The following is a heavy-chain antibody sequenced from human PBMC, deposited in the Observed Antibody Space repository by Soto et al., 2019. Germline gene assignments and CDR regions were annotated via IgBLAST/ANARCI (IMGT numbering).Heavy chain of an antibody. D-gene: IGHD6-6*01. Sequence: GGSLRLSCAASGFTFSSYAMSWVRQAPGKGLEWVSAISGSGGSTYYADSVKGRFTISRDNSKNTLYLQMNSLRAEDTAVYYCAKKVRGSSVDYYYGMDVWGQGTTVTVSS. J-gene: IGHJ6*02. CDR3: AKKVRGSSVDYYYGMDV. CDR1: GFTFSSYA. V-gene: IGHV3-23*01. CDR2: ISGSGGST.